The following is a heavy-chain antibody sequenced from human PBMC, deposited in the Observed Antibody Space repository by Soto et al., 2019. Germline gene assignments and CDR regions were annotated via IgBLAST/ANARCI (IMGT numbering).Heavy chain of an antibody. Sequence: QVQLVQSGAEVKKPGASVKVSCKASGYTFTSYGISWVRQAPGQGLEWMGWISAYNGNTNYAQKLQGRVTMTTDTSPSTAYMELRSLRPDDTAVYYGARDHGSGKSLGRWEDYWGQGTLVTVSS. J-gene: IGHJ4*02. CDR2: ISAYNGNT. V-gene: IGHV1-18*01. D-gene: IGHD3-10*01. CDR3: ARDHGSGKSLGRWEDY. CDR1: GYTFTSYG.